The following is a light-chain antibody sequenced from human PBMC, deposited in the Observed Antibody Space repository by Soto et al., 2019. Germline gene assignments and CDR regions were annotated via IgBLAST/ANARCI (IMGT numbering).Light chain of an antibody. Sequence: YLAWFQKRPAQAPRRLIYKISNRDSGVPDRFSGSGSGTDFPLKISRVEDEDVGIYNGMQGTHWPLTFGQGTRLE. J-gene: IGKJ5*01. V-gene: IGKV2-30*01. CDR3: MQGTHWPLT. CDR2: KIS. CDR1: Y.